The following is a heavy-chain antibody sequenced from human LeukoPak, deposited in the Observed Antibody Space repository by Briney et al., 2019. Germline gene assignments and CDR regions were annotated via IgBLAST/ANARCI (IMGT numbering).Heavy chain of an antibody. J-gene: IGHJ4*02. CDR2: IYYTGST. V-gene: IGHV4-59*08. Sequence: SETLSLSCTVSGGSISGYYWSWIRQPPVKGLEWIGHIYYTGSTSYNPSLKSRVTISVDTSKNQFSLKLSYVNAADTAVYYCARYISSGLDYWGQGTLVTVSS. D-gene: IGHD6-6*01. CDR1: GGSISGYY. CDR3: ARYISSGLDY.